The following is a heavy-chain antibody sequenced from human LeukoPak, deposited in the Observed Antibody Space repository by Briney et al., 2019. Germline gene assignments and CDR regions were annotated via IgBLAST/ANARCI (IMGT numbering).Heavy chain of an antibody. Sequence: GSLRLSCTGSGFSFGDYGLSWVRQAPGKGLEWVAFIRTKRYGETAEYAASVKGRFTISRDDSKTVAHLQMSSLKPEDTAVYYCARDRAFGDSYLDYWGQGALVTVSS. CDR1: GFSFGDYG. V-gene: IGHV3-49*04. CDR2: IRTKRYGETA. D-gene: IGHD4-17*01. CDR3: ARDRAFGDSYLDY. J-gene: IGHJ4*02.